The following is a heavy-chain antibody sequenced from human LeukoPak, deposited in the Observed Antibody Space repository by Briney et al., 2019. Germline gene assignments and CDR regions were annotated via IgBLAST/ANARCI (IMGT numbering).Heavy chain of an antibody. CDR2: ITGPGDGA. CDR3: AKRIYGWYYIDY. J-gene: IGHJ4*02. CDR1: GFTFSGFA. V-gene: IGHV3-23*01. D-gene: IGHD6-19*01. Sequence: GGSLRLSCAASGFTFSGFAMSWVRQAPGKGLEWVSAITGPGDGAFYADSVKGRFTITRDNSRNTVYLQMNDLRDDDTAVYYCAKRIYGWYYIDYWGQGALVTVSS.